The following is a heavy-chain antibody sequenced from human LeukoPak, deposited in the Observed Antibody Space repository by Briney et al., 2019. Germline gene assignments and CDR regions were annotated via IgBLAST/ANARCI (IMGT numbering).Heavy chain of an antibody. CDR1: GGTFSGYA. Sequence: SVKVSCKASGGTFSGYAISWVRQAPGQGLEWMGRIIPILGIANYAQKFQGRVTITADKSTSTAYMELSSLRSEDTAVYYCAKVTNYYDSSGGYWGQGTLVTVSS. J-gene: IGHJ4*02. CDR3: AKVTNYYDSSGGY. CDR2: IIPILGIA. V-gene: IGHV1-69*04. D-gene: IGHD3-22*01.